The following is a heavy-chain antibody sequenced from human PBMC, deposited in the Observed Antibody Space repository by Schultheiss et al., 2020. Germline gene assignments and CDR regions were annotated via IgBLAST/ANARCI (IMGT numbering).Heavy chain of an antibody. CDR1: GGSFSGYY. J-gene: IGHJ4*02. D-gene: IGHD6-19*01. Sequence: SETLSLTCAVYGGSFSGYYWSWIRQPAGKGLEWIGRIYTSGSTNYNPSLKSRVTISVDTSKNQFSLKLSSVTAADTAVYYCARVARSGWYYFDYWGQGTLVTVSS. CDR2: IYTSGST. V-gene: IGHV4-59*10. CDR3: ARVARSGWYYFDY.